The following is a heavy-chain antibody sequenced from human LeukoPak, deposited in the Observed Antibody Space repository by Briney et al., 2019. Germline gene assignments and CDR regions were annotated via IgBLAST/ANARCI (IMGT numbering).Heavy chain of an antibody. D-gene: IGHD3-3*01. CDR1: GFTFSSYA. V-gene: IGHV3-23*01. Sequence: GGSLRLSCAASGFTFSSYAMSWVRQAPGKRLEWVSAISGGSADYADSVKGRFSISIDNSKNTLYLQMNSLRAEDTAVYYCAKDRSSRYDFWSGSFSHYYYYYMDVWGKGTTVTVSS. CDR2: ISGGSA. J-gene: IGHJ6*03. CDR3: AKDRSSRYDFWSGSFSHYYYYYMDV.